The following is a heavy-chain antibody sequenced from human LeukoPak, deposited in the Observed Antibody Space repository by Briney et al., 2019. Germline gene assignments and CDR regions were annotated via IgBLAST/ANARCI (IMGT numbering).Heavy chain of an antibody. CDR1: GCTSTNAW. V-gene: IGHV3-15*01. CDR3: ATGITTAALLYYFDF. Sequence: GGSLRLSCAASGCTSTNAWMSWVRQAPGKGLEWVGRIRSKTDGGTTDYAAPVQGRFTISREDSKNTLYLQMDSLKTEDSAVYYCATGITTAALLYYFDFWGQGTPVTVSS. D-gene: IGHD2-2*01. J-gene: IGHJ4*02. CDR2: IRSKTDGGTT.